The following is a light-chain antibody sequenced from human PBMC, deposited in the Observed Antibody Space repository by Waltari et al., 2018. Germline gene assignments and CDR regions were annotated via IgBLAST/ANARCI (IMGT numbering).Light chain of an antibody. Sequence: QSALTQPPSVSKSLGQSVTISCTGTSSDIGAYSAVSWYQQHSDTAPRLLIYEVNKRPSGVSDRVSGSKSGDTASLTISGLQAEDEADYYCGSYRSGSTFLFGGGTRLTVL. CDR3: GSYRSGSTFL. V-gene: IGLV2-18*02. CDR1: SSDIGAYSA. J-gene: IGLJ2*01. CDR2: EVN.